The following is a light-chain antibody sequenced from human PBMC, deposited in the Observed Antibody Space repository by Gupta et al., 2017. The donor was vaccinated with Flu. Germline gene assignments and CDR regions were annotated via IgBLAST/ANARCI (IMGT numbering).Light chain of an antibody. CDR3: YAADSSGSHR. Sequence: GKTARITCSGDAGTRKYAYWYQQKAGRAHLLVIYEDSKRTAGIPGGFSGSSSGTMATVTVSGAKGDEEADYYCYAADSSGSHRFGGGTKLTVL. V-gene: IGLV3-10*01. J-gene: IGLJ3*02. CDR2: EDS. CDR1: AGTRKY.